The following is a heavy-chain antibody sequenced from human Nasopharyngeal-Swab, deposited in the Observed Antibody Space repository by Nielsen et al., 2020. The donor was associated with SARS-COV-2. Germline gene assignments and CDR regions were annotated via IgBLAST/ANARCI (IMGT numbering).Heavy chain of an antibody. J-gene: IGHJ6*02. V-gene: IGHV4-59*01. CDR3: ARDRVTGFLGQVYYYYGMDV. Sequence: WIRQPPGKGLEWIGYIYYSGSTNYNPSLKSRVTISVDTSKSQFSLKLSSVTAADTAVYYCARDRVTGFLGQVYYYYGMDVWGQGTTVTVSS. CDR2: IYYSGST. D-gene: IGHD3-3*01.